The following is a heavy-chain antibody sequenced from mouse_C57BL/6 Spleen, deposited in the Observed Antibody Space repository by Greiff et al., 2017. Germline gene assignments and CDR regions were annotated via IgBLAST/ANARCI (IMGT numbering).Heavy chain of an antibody. J-gene: IGHJ3*01. CDR2: IDPETGGT. V-gene: IGHV1-15*01. Sequence: VKLMESGAELVRPGASVTLSCKASGYTFTDYEMHWVKQTPVHGLVWIGAIDPETGGTAYNQKFKGKAILTADKSSITAYLGRRSLTSEDSAVYYCTRSPFAYWGQGTLVTVSA. CDR1: GYTFTDYE. CDR3: TRSPFAY.